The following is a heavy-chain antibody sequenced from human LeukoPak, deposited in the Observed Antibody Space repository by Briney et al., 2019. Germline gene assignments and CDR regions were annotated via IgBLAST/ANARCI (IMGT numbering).Heavy chain of an antibody. Sequence: SQTLSLTCAISGDSVSSNSAAWNWLRQSPSRGLEWLGRTYYRSKWYNDYAVSVKSRITINPDTSKNQFSLQLNSVTPEDTAVYYCARDSAVGATVGNWFDPWGQGTLVTVSS. J-gene: IGHJ5*02. V-gene: IGHV6-1*01. CDR2: TYYRSKWYN. D-gene: IGHD1-26*01. CDR1: GDSVSSNSAA. CDR3: ARDSAVGATVGNWFDP.